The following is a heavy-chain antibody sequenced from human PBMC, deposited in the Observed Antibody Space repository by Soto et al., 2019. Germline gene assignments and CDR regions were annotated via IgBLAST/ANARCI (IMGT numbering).Heavy chain of an antibody. CDR3: ARVHCSSTSCPLDY. CDR2: IWYDGSNK. D-gene: IGHD2-2*01. J-gene: IGHJ4*02. CDR1: GFTFSSYG. V-gene: IGHV3-33*01. Sequence: PGGSLRLSCAASGFTFSSYGMHWVRQAPGKGLEWVAVIWYDGSNKYYADSVKGRFTISRDNSKNTLYLQMNSLRAEDTAVYYCARVHCSSTSCPLDYWGQGTLVTVSS.